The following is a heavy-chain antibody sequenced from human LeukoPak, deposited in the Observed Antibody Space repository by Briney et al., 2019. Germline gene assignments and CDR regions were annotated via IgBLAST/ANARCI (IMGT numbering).Heavy chain of an antibody. D-gene: IGHD3-22*01. Sequence: GGSLRLSCAASGFTFSSYEMNWVRQAPGKGLEWVSYISSSGSTIYYADSVKGRFTISRDNAKNTLYLQMNSLRAEDTAVYYCARGPRYYYDSSGYHFDYWGQGTLVTVSS. CDR1: GFTFSSYE. J-gene: IGHJ4*02. V-gene: IGHV3-48*03. CDR3: ARGPRYYYDSSGYHFDY. CDR2: ISSSGSTI.